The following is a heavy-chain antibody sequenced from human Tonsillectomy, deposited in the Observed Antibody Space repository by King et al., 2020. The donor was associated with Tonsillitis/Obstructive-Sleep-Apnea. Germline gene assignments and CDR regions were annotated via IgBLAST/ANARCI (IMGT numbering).Heavy chain of an antibody. CDR2: ISAYNGNT. Sequence: VQRVESGAEVKKPGASVKVSCTASGYTFTSYGISWVRQAPGQGLEWMGWISAYNGNTNYAQKLQGRVTMTTDTSTRTAYMELRRVISDDTAVYYCARYSFSWFVEYRFDPWGQGTLVTVSS. D-gene: IGHD3-10*01. CDR1: GYTFTSYG. V-gene: IGHV1-18*01. J-gene: IGHJ5*02. CDR3: ARYSFSWFVEYRFDP.